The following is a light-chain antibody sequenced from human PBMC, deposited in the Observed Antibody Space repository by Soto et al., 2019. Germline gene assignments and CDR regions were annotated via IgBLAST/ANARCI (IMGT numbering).Light chain of an antibody. Sequence: QSALTQPASVSGSAGQSITISCSGTMRDVGAYNLVSWYQQHPGTAPKLIIYEVRNRPSGISSRFSGSRSGNTASLTISGLQPEDEGDDYCSAYTARSTLVFGGGTKETV. V-gene: IGLV2-14*01. CDR1: MRDVGAYNL. CDR3: SAYTARSTLV. J-gene: IGLJ3*02. CDR2: EVR.